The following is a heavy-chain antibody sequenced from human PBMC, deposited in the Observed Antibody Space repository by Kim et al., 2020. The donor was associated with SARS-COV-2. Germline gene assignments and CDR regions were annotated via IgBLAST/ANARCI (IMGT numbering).Heavy chain of an antibody. CDR1: GGTFSSYA. J-gene: IGHJ4*02. V-gene: IGHV1-69*13. Sequence: SVKVSCKASGGTFSSYAISWVRQAPGQGLEWMGGIIPIFGTANYAQKFQGRVTITADESTSTAYMELSSLRSEDTAVYYCARLWFGELSTLVFDYWGQGTLVTVSS. CDR2: IIPIFGTA. CDR3: ARLWFGELSTLVFDY. D-gene: IGHD3-10*01.